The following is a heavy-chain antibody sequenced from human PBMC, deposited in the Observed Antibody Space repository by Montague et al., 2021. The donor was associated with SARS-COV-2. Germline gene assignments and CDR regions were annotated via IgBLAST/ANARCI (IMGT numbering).Heavy chain of an antibody. Sequence: SLRLSCAASGFTFITYAMSWVRQAPGKGLEWVSTVSSIGGSTFYADSVKGRFTVSRDNSKNTLYLQMNSLRAEDTAVYYCAKDLEQWLVGRDYFDYWGQGTLVTVSS. CDR1: GFTFITYA. V-gene: IGHV3-23*01. CDR3: AKDLEQWLVGRDYFDY. CDR2: VSSIGGST. D-gene: IGHD6-19*01. J-gene: IGHJ4*02.